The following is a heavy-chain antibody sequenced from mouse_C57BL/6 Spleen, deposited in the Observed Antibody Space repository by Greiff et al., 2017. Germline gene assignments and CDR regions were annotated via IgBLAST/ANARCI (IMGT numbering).Heavy chain of an antibody. CDR2: IDPGNGDT. Sequence: VQLQQSGAELVKPGASVKLSCTASGFNFKGDYMHWVKQRPEQGLEWIGWIDPGNGDTDYASKFQGKATISADTSSNTAYMQLSSLTSEDTAVYYCTTGDDAGRSLDYWGKGTTLTVSS. CDR3: TTGDDAGRSLDY. V-gene: IGHV14-4*01. CDR1: GFNFKGDY. J-gene: IGHJ1*03. D-gene: IGHD6-1*01.